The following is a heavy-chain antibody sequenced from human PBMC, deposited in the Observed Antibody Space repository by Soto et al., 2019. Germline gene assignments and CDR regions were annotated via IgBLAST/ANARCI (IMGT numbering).Heavy chain of an antibody. V-gene: IGHV3-21*01. J-gene: IGHJ3*02. CDR3: ARDNPYCSGGSCYSRDAFDI. D-gene: IGHD2-15*01. CDR2: ISSSSSYI. CDR1: GFTVSSYS. Sequence: GGSLRLSCAASGFTVSSYSMNWVRQAPGKGLEWVSSISSSSSYIYYADSVKGRFTITRDNAKNSLYLQMNSLRAEDKAVYYCARDNPYCSGGSCYSRDAFDIWGQGTMVTVSS.